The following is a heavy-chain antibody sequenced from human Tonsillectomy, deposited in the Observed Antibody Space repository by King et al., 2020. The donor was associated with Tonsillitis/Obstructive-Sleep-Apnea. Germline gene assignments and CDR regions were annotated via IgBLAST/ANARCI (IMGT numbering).Heavy chain of an antibody. V-gene: IGHV4-34*01. CDR3: ARGPRATIVGVVIRTEKVDY. D-gene: IGHD3-3*01. CDR2: INHSGST. J-gene: IGHJ4*02. Sequence: VQLQQWGAGLLKPSETLSLTCAVYGGSFSGYYWSWIRQPPGKGLEWIGEINHSGSTNYNPSLKSRVTISVDTSKNQFSLKLSSVTAADTAVYYCARGPRATIVGVVIRTEKVDYWGQGTLVTVSS. CDR1: GGSFSGYY.